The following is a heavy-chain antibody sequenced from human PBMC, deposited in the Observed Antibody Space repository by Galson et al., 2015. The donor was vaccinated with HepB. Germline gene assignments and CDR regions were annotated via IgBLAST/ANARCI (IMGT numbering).Heavy chain of an antibody. D-gene: IGHD5-18*01. CDR2: ISYDGSNK. CDR3: ARDLVDTAMVYLFDY. CDR1: GFTFSSYA. J-gene: IGHJ4*02. V-gene: IGHV3-30*04. Sequence: SLRLSCAASGFTFSSYAMHWVRQAPGKGLEWVAVISYDGSNKYYADSVKGRFTISRDNSKNTLYLQMNSLRAEDTAVYYCARDLVDTAMVYLFDYWGQGTLVTVSS.